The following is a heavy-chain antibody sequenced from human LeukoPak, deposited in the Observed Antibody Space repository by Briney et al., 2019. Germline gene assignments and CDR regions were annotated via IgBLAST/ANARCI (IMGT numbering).Heavy chain of an antibody. CDR1: GFTFSSYA. CDR3: ARGGAVRPDY. V-gene: IGHV3-7*01. J-gene: IGHJ4*02. CDR2: INEDGSVK. D-gene: IGHD6-6*01. Sequence: PGGSLRLSCAASGFTFSSYAMHWVRQAPGKGLEWVANINEDGSVKDYVDSVKGRYTISRDNARNSLYLQMNSLRAEDTAVYYCARGGAVRPDYWGQGTLVTVSS.